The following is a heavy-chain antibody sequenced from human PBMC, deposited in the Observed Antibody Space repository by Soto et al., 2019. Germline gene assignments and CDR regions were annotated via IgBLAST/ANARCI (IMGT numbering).Heavy chain of an antibody. CDR1: GFTFSNYA. D-gene: IGHD6-19*01. J-gene: IGHJ4*02. V-gene: IGHV3-23*01. CDR3: ANPWGGGWFYFDY. Sequence: GGSLRLSCAASGFTFSNYAMNWVRQAPGKGLEWVSGISSSGGSTYYADSVKGRFTISRDNSKNTLYLQMSSLSAEDTAVYYCANPWGGGWFYFDYWGQGILVTVSS. CDR2: ISSSGGST.